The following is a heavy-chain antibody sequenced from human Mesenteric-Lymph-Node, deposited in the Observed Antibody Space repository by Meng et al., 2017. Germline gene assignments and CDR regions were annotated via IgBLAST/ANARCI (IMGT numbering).Heavy chain of an antibody. V-gene: IGHV2-5*02. CDR3: SHRRSDFAGNIIVDY. CDR1: GFSLLTRGVA. Sequence: IPVKECAPPLVNSTQTLTLTCLFSGFSLLTRGVAVSWIRQPPGKALECLGIIYWDDDKHYSPSLKSRLTITRDTSKSQVVLTMTNMDPVDTATYYCSHRRSDFAGNIIVDYWGHGTLVTVSS. J-gene: IGHJ4*01. CDR2: IYWDDDK. D-gene: IGHD6-13*01.